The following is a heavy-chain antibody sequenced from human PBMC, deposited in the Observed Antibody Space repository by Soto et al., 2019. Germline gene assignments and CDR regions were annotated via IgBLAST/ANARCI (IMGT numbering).Heavy chain of an antibody. D-gene: IGHD1-1*01. Sequence: EVQLVESGGGLVQPGRSLRLSCAASGFTFDDYAMHWVRQAPGKGLEWVSGISWNSGSIGYADSVKGRFTISRDNAKNSLYLQMNSLRAEDTALYYCAKALRGELERTAFDAFDIWGQGTMVTVSS. V-gene: IGHV3-9*01. CDR1: GFTFDDYA. CDR3: AKALRGELERTAFDAFDI. CDR2: ISWNSGSI. J-gene: IGHJ3*02.